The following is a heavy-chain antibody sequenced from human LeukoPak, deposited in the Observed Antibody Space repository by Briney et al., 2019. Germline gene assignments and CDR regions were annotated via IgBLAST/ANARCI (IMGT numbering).Heavy chain of an antibody. CDR3: ARVVVPAAMVFDWFDP. J-gene: IGHJ5*02. D-gene: IGHD2-2*01. CDR2: ISSSSSTI. Sequence: GGSLRLSCAASGFTFSSYSMSWVRQAPGKGLEWVSYISSSSSTIYYADSVKGRFTISRDNAKNSLYLQMNSLRDEDTAVYYCARVVVPAAMVFDWFDPWGQGTLVTVSS. V-gene: IGHV3-48*02. CDR1: GFTFSSYS.